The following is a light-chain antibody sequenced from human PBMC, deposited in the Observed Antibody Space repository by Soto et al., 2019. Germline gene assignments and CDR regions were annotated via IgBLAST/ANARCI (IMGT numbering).Light chain of an antibody. J-gene: IGLJ2*01. V-gene: IGLV1-36*01. Sequence: QSVLTQPPSVSEAPRQSVTISCSGSSSNIGNNAVNWYQQLPGQAPKLLIYYDDLLASGVSDRFSGSKSGTSASLAISGLQSEDEANYYCAAWDDSLNGVVFGGGTKLTVL. CDR3: AAWDDSLNGVV. CDR1: SSNIGNNA. CDR2: YDD.